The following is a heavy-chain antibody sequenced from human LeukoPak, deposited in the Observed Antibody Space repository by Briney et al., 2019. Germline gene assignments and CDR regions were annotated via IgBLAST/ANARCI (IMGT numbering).Heavy chain of an antibody. D-gene: IGHD5-18*01. J-gene: IGHJ5*02. CDR2: INHSGST. CDR3: ARGRGGYSYGFHWFDP. Sequence: PLETLSLTCAVYGGSFSGYYWSWIRQPPGKGLEWIGEINHSGSTNYNPSLKSRVTISVDTSKNQFSLKLSSVTAADTAVYYCARGRGGYSYGFHWFDPWGQGTLVTVSS. CDR1: GGSFSGYY. V-gene: IGHV4-34*01.